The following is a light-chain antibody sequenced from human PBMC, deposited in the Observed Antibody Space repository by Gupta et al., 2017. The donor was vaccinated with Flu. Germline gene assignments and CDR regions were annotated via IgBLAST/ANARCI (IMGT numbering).Light chain of an antibody. CDR2: LGS. Sequence: DIVMTQSPLSLPVTPGEPASISCRSSQSPLHSNGYTYLDWYLQKPGQSPQLLIYLGSNRASGVPDRFSGSGSGTDFTLKISRVEAEDVGVYYCMQALQTPFTFGPGTKVDIK. CDR1: QSPLHSNGYTY. V-gene: IGKV2-28*01. CDR3: MQALQTPFT. J-gene: IGKJ3*01.